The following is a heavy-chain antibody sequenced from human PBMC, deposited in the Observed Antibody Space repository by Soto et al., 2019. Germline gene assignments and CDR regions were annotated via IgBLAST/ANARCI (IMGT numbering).Heavy chain of an antibody. Sequence: SETLSLTCTVSGDSMSSTDSWSWIRQPPGKGLEWFGYIYHTGSTYYTPSLRSRVTISVDRSKNQFSLRLTSVTAADTAVYYCARIFVPDNWFDPWGQGALVTVSS. D-gene: IGHD3-3*01. CDR3: ARIFVPDNWFDP. CDR1: GDSMSSTDS. J-gene: IGHJ5*02. CDR2: IYHTGST. V-gene: IGHV4-30-2*01.